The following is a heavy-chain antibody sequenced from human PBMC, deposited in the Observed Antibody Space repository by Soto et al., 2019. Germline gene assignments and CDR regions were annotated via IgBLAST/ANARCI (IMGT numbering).Heavy chain of an antibody. Sequence: SVKVSCKASGGTFSSYAISWVRQAPGQGLEWMGGIIPIFGTANYAQKFQGRVTITADKSTSTAYMELSSLRSEDTAVYYCARGRSARFVSSSWLSWGQGTLVTVSS. CDR2: IIPIFGTA. V-gene: IGHV1-69*06. CDR3: ARGRSARFVSSSWLS. D-gene: IGHD6-13*01. J-gene: IGHJ5*02. CDR1: GGTFSSYA.